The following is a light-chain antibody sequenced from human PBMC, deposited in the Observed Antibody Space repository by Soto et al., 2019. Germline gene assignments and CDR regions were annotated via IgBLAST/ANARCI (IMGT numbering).Light chain of an antibody. CDR1: SSNIGSHT. CDR3: AAWDDSLNGVV. CDR2: STY. Sequence: QSALTQPPSASGTPGQRVTISCSGSSSNIGSHTVNWYQQLPGTAPRLLIYSTYYRPSGVPDRFSGSKSGTSASLAISGLQSEDEADYYCAAWDDSLNGVVFGGGTKLTVL. V-gene: IGLV1-44*01. J-gene: IGLJ2*01.